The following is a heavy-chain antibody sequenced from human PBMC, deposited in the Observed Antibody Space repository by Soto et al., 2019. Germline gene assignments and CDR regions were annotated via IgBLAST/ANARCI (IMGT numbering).Heavy chain of an antibody. CDR3: ARDGVSRYFDWLPQGNYFDY. D-gene: IGHD3-9*01. V-gene: IGHV1-3*01. J-gene: IGHJ4*02. CDR1: GYTFTSYA. Sequence: ASVKVSCKASGYTFTSYAMHWVRQAPGQRLEWMGWINAGNGNTKYSQKFQGRVTITRGTSASTAYMELSSLRSEDTAVYYCARDGVSRYFDWLPQGNYFDYWGQGTLVTVSS. CDR2: INAGNGNT.